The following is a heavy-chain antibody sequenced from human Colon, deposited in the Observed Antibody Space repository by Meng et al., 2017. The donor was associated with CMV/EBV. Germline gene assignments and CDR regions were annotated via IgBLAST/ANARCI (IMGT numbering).Heavy chain of an antibody. D-gene: IGHD2-2*01. CDR3: ARALTYDCSSTSCYIRGANWFDP. J-gene: IGHJ5*02. Sequence: GSLRLSCTVSGDSIRSSGYYWAWIRQPPGKGLEWIGSMFYSGSTYYSASLKSRVTMSIDTSKNQVSLKLTSVTAADTAVYYCARALTYDCSSTSCYIRGANWFDPWGQGTLVTVSS. V-gene: IGHV4-39*07. CDR1: GDSIRSSGYY. CDR2: MFYSGST.